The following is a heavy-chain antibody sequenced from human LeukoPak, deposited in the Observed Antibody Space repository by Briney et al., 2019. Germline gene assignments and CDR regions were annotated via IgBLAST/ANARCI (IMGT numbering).Heavy chain of an antibody. V-gene: IGHV3-23*01. D-gene: IGHD2-15*01. CDR2: ISGSGGST. CDR3: AKEVVPYYYYYGLDV. Sequence: AGGSLRLSCAASGFTFSSYAMSWVRQAPGKGLEWVSAISGSGGSTYYADSVKGRFTISRDNSKNTLYLQMNSLRPEDTALYYCAKEVVPYYYYYGLDVWGQGTTVTVSS. J-gene: IGHJ6*02. CDR1: GFTFSSYA.